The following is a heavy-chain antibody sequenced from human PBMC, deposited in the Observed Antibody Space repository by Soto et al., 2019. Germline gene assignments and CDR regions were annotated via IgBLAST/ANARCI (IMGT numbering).Heavy chain of an antibody. CDR2: ISWNSGSI. V-gene: IGHV3-9*01. J-gene: IGHJ4*02. CDR1: GFTFDDYA. Sequence: EVQLVESGGGLVQPGRSLRLSCAASGFTFDDYAMHWVRQAPGKGLEWVSGISWNSGSIGYADSVKGRFTISRDNAKNSLYLQMNSLRAEDTALYYGAKVGFSSTSCYALAYWGQGTLVTVSS. D-gene: IGHD2-2*01. CDR3: AKVGFSSTSCYALAY.